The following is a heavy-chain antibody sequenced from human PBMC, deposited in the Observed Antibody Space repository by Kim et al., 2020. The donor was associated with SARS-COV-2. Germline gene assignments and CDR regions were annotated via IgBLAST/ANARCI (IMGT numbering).Heavy chain of an antibody. J-gene: IGHJ4*02. CDR2: AT. Sequence: ATYLVDSVRGRFTMSRDNAKNSLSLQIDNLRGEDTAVYYCARDYGRSFDLWGQGTLVTVS. CDR3: ARDYGRSFDL. V-gene: IGHV3-7*01. D-gene: IGHD4-17*01.